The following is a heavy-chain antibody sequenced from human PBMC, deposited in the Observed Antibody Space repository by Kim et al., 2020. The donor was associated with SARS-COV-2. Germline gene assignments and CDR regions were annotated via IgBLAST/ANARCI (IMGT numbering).Heavy chain of an antibody. CDR3: ARENFGSGKYAFDN. Sequence: TRTVSGGSISSGDDYWSWIRQPPGKGLEWIGYIYYSGITQYNPSLKSRVIISVDTSNNQFSLKLSSLTAADTAVYYCARENFGSGKYAFDNW. CDR1: GGSISSGDDY. CDR2: IYYSGIT. J-gene: IGHJ3*02. D-gene: IGHD3-10*01. V-gene: IGHV4-30-4*01.